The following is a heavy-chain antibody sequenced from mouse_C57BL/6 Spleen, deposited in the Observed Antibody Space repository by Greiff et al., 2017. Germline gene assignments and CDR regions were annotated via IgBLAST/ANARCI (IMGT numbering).Heavy chain of an antibody. CDR2: IYPGAGDT. V-gene: IGHV1-82*01. J-gene: IGHJ2*01. D-gene: IGHD1-1*01. Sequence: QVQLQESGPELVKPGASVKISCKASGYSFSDSWMNWVKQRPGKGLEWIGRIYPGAGDTNYNEKFKGKATLTADKSSSTAYMQLSSLTSEDSEVYVGARFTTDRCYFDDWGKGTTLTVSS. CDR1: GYSFSDSW. CDR3: ARFTTDRCYFDD.